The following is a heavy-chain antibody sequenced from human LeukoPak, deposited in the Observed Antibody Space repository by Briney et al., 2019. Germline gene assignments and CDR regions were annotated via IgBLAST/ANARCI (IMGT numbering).Heavy chain of an antibody. CDR1: GYTFTSYD. CDR2: MNPNSGNT. CDR3: ARGDLWLVPYFLYYGMDV. J-gene: IGHJ6*02. Sequence: ASVKVSCKASGYTFTSYDINWVRQATGQGLEWMGWMNPNSGNTGYAQKFQGRVTMTRNTPISTAYMELSSLRSEDTAVYYCARGDLWLVPYFLYYGMDVWGQGTTVTVSS. V-gene: IGHV1-8*01. D-gene: IGHD6-19*01.